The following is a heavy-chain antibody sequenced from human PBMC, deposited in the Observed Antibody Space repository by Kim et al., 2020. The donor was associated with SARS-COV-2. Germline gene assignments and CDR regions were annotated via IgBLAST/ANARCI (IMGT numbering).Heavy chain of an antibody. Sequence: YTPSLKSRVTISVDTSKNQFSLKLSSVTAADTAVYYCARHFGSSSDYFDYWGQGTLVTVSS. J-gene: IGHJ4*02. CDR3: ARHFGSSSDYFDY. V-gene: IGHV4-39*01. D-gene: IGHD6-6*01.